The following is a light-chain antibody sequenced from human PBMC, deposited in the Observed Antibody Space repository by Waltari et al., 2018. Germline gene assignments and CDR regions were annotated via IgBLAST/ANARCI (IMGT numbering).Light chain of an antibody. J-gene: IGLJ3*02. Sequence: QSALTQPASVSGSPGQSITISCTWASSEVGRYNLVSWYQQHPGKAPKLIIYEATKPPSGFSDRFSGSKSGYTASLTISGLQADDEADYYCCSYTSSSTPRLFGGGTKLTVL. CDR2: EAT. CDR3: CSYTSSSTPRL. V-gene: IGLV2-14*02. CDR1: SSEVGRYNL.